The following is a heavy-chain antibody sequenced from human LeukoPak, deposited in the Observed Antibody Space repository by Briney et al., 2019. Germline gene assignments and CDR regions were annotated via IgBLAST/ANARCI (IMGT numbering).Heavy chain of an antibody. J-gene: IGHJ4*02. D-gene: IGHD6-13*01. CDR1: GFTFSSYA. V-gene: IGHV3-30*04. CDR3: AREHLGSSWYYYYFDY. CDR2: ISYDGSNK. Sequence: PGGSLRLSCAASGFTFSSYAMHWVRQAPGKGLEWVAVISYDGSNKYYADSVKGRFTISRDNSKNTLYLQMNSLRAEDTAVYYCAREHLGSSWYYYYFDYWGQGTLVTVSS.